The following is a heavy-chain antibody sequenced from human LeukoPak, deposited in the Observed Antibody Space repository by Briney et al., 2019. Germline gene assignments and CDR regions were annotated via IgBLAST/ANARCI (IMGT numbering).Heavy chain of an antibody. V-gene: IGHV4-31*03. J-gene: IGHJ6*02. CDR2: IYYSGST. CDR1: GGSVSSGGYY. Sequence: SETLSLTCTVSGGSVSSGGYYWSWIRQHPGKGLEWIGYIYYSGSTYYNPSLKSRVTISVDTSKNQFSLKLSSVTAADTAVYYCARVIGDYGMDVWGQGTTVTVSS. CDR3: ARVIGDYGMDV. D-gene: IGHD3-16*02.